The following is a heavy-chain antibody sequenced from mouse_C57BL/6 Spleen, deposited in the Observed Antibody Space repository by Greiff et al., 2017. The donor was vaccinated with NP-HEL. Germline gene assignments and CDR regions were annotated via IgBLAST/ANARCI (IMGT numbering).Heavy chain of an antibody. CDR2: ISSGGSYT. CDR3: ARQDSYYAMDY. V-gene: IGHV5-6*01. J-gene: IGHJ4*01. CDR1: GFTSSSYG. Sequence: EVQGVESGGDLVKPGGSLKLSCAASGFTSSSYGMSWVRQTPDKRLEWVATISSGGSYTYYPDSVKGRFTISRDNAKNTLYLQMSSLKSEDTAMYYCARQDSYYAMDYWGQGTSVTVSS.